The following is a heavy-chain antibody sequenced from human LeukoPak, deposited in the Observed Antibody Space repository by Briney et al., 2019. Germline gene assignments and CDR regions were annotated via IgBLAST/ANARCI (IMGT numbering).Heavy chain of an antibody. D-gene: IGHD3-16*01. Sequence: PGGSLRLSCAASGCTFSTYTMHWVRQAPGKGLEWVAVIWYDGSRKHYADSVKDRFTISRDGSMNTVYLQMNSLRVEDTAVYYCAREGRANTFFDYWGQGTPVTVSS. V-gene: IGHV3-33*01. CDR2: IWYDGSRK. CDR1: GCTFSTYT. CDR3: AREGRANTFFDY. J-gene: IGHJ4*02.